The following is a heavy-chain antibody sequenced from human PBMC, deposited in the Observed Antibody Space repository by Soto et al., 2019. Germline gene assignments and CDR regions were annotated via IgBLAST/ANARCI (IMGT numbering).Heavy chain of an antibody. CDR2: IIPILGTP. V-gene: IGHV1-69*10. CDR1: WDTFSSYA. CDR3: ARERSRYDRSGYYRPDY. D-gene: IGHD3-22*01. J-gene: IGHJ4*02. Sequence: SVKVSFKASWDTFSSYAVPWVRQAAGQGLEWMGGIIPILGTPNYAQKFQGRVTITADKSTSTAYMELSSLRSEDTAVYYCARERSRYDRSGYYRPDYWGQGTLVTVSS.